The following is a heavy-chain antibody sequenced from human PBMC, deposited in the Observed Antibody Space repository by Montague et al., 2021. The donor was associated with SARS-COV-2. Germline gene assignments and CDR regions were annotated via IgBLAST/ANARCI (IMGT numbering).Heavy chain of an antibody. D-gene: IGHD2-2*01. CDR1: GDSVSSNLAT. J-gene: IGHJ4*02. V-gene: IGHV6-1*01. Sequence: CAISGDSVSSNLATCNWIRQSPSRGLAWLGRTHYRSEWYNDYAESVKSRITIDPDTSKHQFSLHLNSVTPEDTAVYYCARIPVGSKYYFDFWGQGTLVTVSS. CDR3: ARIPVGSKYYFDF. CDR2: THYRSEWYN.